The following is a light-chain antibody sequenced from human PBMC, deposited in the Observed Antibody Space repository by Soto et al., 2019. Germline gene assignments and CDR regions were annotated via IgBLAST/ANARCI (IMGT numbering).Light chain of an antibody. J-gene: IGKJ2*01. CDR2: AAS. CDR1: QGISSY. Sequence: DIQLTQSPSFLSASVGDRVTITCRASQGISSYLAWYQQKPGKAPKLLIYAASTLQSGVPSRFSGSGSGTEFTLTISSLQPEDFATYYCQQLNSYSRVYTFGQGTKLEIK. CDR3: QQLNSYSRVYT. V-gene: IGKV1-9*01.